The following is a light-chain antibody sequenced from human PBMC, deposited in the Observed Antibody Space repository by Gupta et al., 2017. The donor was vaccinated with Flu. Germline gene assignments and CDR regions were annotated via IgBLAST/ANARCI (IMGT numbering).Light chain of an antibody. Sequence: DKVLPQSPATLSVSPGERATLSCRATQSVSSNLAWYQQKPGQAPRLLIYGASTRATGIPARFSGSGFGTEFTLTIRSLEPEDFALYYCQQYRHWPFTFGQGTRLDIK. CDR2: GAS. J-gene: IGKJ5*01. V-gene: IGKV3-15*01. CDR3: QQYRHWPFT. CDR1: QSVSSN.